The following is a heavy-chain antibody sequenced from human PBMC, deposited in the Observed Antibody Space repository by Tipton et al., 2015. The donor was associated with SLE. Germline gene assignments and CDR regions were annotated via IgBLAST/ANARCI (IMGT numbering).Heavy chain of an antibody. J-gene: IGHJ3*02. CDR2: IIPILGIA. CDR1: GGTFSSYT. V-gene: IGHV1-69*09. CDR3: ARPSGSSDNDAFDI. D-gene: IGHD1-26*01. Sequence: QVQLVQSGAEVKKPGSSVKVSCKASGGTFSSYTISWVRQAPGQGLEWMGRIIPILGIANYAQKFQGRVTITADKSTSTAYMELSSLRSEDTAVYYCARPSGSSDNDAFDIWGQGTMVTVSS.